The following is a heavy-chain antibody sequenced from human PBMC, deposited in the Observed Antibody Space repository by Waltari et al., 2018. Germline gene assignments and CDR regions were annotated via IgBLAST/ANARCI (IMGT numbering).Heavy chain of an antibody. Sequence: EVQLLESGGGLVQPGGSLRLSCAASGFTFGNSALSWVRQAPGMSLFSISGISGSSSSTYYADSVKGRFTISRDNSKNTLYLQMNSLRVEDTAVYFCAKVEGGIVTRYYALDIWGQGTMVTVSS. CDR3: AKVEGGIVTRYYALDI. D-gene: IGHD3-16*02. CDR1: GFTFGNSA. J-gene: IGHJ3*02. CDR2: ISGSSSST. V-gene: IGHV3-23*01.